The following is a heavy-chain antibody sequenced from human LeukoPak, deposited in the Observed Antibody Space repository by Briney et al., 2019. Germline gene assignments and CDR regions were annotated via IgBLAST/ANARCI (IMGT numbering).Heavy chain of an antibody. CDR1: GFTFSSYG. V-gene: IGHV3-30*03. J-gene: IGHJ4*02. D-gene: IGHD3-22*01. Sequence: PGGSLRLSCAASGFTFSSYGMHWVRQAPGKGLEWVAVISYDGSNKYYADSVKGRFTISRDNSKNTLYLQMNSLRAEDTAVYYCARDNYDSSGSNDYWGQGTLVTVSS. CDR3: ARDNYDSSGSNDY. CDR2: ISYDGSNK.